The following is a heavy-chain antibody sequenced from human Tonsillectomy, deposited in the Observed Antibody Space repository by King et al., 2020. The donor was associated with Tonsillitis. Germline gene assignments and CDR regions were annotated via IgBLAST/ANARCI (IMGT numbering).Heavy chain of an antibody. D-gene: IGHD2-2*01. CDR2: IYYSGST. CDR1: GGSISSYY. CDR3: ARFVVVPAAILNWFDP. V-gene: IGHV4-59*01. J-gene: IGHJ5*02. Sequence: QLQESGPGLVKPSETLSLTCTVSGGSISSYYWSWIRQPPGKGLEWIGYIYYSGSTNYNPSLKSRVTISVDTSKNQFSLKLSSVTAADTAVYYSARFVVVPAAILNWFDPWGQGTLVTVSS.